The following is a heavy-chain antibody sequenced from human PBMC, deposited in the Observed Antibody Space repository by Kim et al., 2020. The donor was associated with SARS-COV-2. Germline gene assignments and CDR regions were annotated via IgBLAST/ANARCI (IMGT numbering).Heavy chain of an antibody. V-gene: IGHV3-11*05. CDR3: ARVRYSGSYYYHARSGMDV. J-gene: IGHJ6*02. Sequence: GRFTISRDNAKNSVYLQMNSLRAEDTAVYYCARVRYSGSYYYHARSGMDVWGQGTTVTVSS. D-gene: IGHD1-26*01.